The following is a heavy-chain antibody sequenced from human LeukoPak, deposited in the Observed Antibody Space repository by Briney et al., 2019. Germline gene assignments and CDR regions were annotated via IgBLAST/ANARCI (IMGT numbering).Heavy chain of an antibody. V-gene: IGHV3-30*18. J-gene: IGHJ4*02. CDR1: GFTFSSYG. CDR2: ISYDGSNK. D-gene: IGHD6-13*01. Sequence: GSLRLSCAASGFTFSSYGMHWVRQAPGKGLEWVAVISYDGSNKYYADSVKGRFTISRDNSKNTLYLQMNSLRAEDTAVYYCAKDYSAAAGTPFDYWGQGTLVTVSS. CDR3: AKDYSAAAGTPFDY.